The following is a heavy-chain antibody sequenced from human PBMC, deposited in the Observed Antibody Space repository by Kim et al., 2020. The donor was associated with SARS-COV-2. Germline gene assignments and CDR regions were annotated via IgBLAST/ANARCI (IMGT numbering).Heavy chain of an antibody. Sequence: YYSGSTNDNPTLKSRVTISVDTSKNQFSLKLSSVTAADTAVYYCAGGFDYWGQGTLVTVSS. J-gene: IGHJ4*02. CDR2: YYSGST. CDR3: AGGFDY. V-gene: IGHV4-59*09.